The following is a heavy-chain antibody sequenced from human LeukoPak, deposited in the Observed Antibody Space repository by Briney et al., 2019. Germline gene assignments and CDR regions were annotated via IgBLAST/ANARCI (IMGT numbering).Heavy chain of an antibody. Sequence: GASVKVSCKASGYTFTSYDINWVRQATGQGLEWMGWMNPNSGNTGYAQKFQGGGTMTRNTSISTAYMELSSLRSEDTAVYYCARGSYGGNSGTGFDPWGQGTLVTVSS. D-gene: IGHD4-23*01. CDR2: MNPNSGNT. CDR3: ARGSYGGNSGTGFDP. V-gene: IGHV1-8*01. CDR1: GYTFTSYD. J-gene: IGHJ5*02.